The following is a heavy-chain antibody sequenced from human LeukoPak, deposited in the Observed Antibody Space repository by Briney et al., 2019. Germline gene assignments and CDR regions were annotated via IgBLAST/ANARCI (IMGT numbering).Heavy chain of an antibody. Sequence: SETLSLTCAVYGGSFSGYYWSWIRQPPGKGLEWIGEINHSGSTNYNPSLKSRVTISVDTSKNQFSLKLSSVTAADTAVYYCATDAIGTHDYWGQGTLVTVSS. CDR2: INHSGST. J-gene: IGHJ4*02. CDR3: ATDAIGTHDY. CDR1: GGSFSGYY. D-gene: IGHD1-1*01. V-gene: IGHV4-34*01.